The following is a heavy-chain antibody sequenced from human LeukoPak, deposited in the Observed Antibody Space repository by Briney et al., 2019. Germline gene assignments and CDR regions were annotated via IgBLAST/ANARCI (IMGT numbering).Heavy chain of an antibody. V-gene: IGHV3-7*05. J-gene: IGHJ4*02. CDR3: ARGDNWAFDY. CDR2: IKPDGNEK. D-gene: IGHD1-20*01. Sequence: GGSLRLSCAASGFTFSSYWMMWVRQAPGRAPEWLANIKPDGNEKYYVDSVRGRFTISRDNAQHSLYLNMNSLRVEDTAIYYCARGDNWAFDYWGQGTLVTVSS. CDR1: GFTFSSYW.